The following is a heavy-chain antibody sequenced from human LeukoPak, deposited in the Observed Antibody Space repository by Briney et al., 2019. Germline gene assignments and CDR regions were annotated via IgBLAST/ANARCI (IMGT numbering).Heavy chain of an antibody. CDR3: ARGGEIVPMVYAITWFDP. Sequence: ASVKVSCKASGYTFTSYDINWVRQATGQGLEWMGWMNPNSGNTGYAQKFQGRVTMTRNTSISTAYMELSSLRSEDTAVYYCARGGEIVPMVYAITWFDPWGQGTLVTVSS. D-gene: IGHD2-8*01. V-gene: IGHV1-8*01. J-gene: IGHJ5*02. CDR1: GYTFTSYD. CDR2: MNPNSGNT.